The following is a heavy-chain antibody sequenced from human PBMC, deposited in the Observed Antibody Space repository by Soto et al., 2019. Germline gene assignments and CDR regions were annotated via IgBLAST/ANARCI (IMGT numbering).Heavy chain of an antibody. D-gene: IGHD4-4*01. CDR3: AKVVTSAYYYYMDV. V-gene: IGHV3-23*01. CDR1: GFTFSSYA. CDR2: ITGGGGST. J-gene: IGHJ6*03. Sequence: LRLSCAASGFTFSSYAMSWVRQAPGKGLEWVSAITGGGGSTYYADSVKGRFTIARDNSKNTLYLQMNSLRAEDTAVYYCAKVVTSAYYYYMDVWGKGTTVTVSS.